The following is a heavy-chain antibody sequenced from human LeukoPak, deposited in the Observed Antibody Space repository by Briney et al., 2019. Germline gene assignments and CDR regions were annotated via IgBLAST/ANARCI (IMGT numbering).Heavy chain of an antibody. D-gene: IGHD6-6*01. V-gene: IGHV4-38-2*02. J-gene: IGHJ4*02. CDR3: ERERSSSSEY. CDR2: IYHSGST. CDR1: GYSISSGYY. Sequence: SETLSLTCAVSGYSISSGYYWGWIRQPPGKGLEWIGSIYHSGSTYYNPSLKSRVTISVDTSKNQFSLKLSSVTATDAAIYYCERERSSSSEYWGQGTLVTVSS.